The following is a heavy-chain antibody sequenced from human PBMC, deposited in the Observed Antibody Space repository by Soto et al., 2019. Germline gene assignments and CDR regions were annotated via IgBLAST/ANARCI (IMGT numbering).Heavy chain of an antibody. V-gene: IGHV3-23*01. CDR3: AKDRKGSYCSGGTCYSFDY. J-gene: IGHJ4*02. CDR2: ISGSGGST. Sequence: EGQLLESGGGLVQPGGSLRLSSAASGFTLRTYVMTWVRQAPGKGQEWVSAISGSGGSTNYADPVKGRFTISRDNTKNTLYLQMNSLRVEDTAVYYCAKDRKGSYCSGGTCYSFDYWGQGTLVTVPS. CDR1: GFTLRTYV. D-gene: IGHD2-15*01.